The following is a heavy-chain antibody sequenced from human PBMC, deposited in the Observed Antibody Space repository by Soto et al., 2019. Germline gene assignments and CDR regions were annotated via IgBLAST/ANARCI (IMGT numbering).Heavy chain of an antibody. CDR2: IWYDGSKE. J-gene: IGHJ3*02. Sequence: QVQLVESGGGVVQPGKSLRLSCATSGFTFSSYGMHWVRQAPGKGLEWVSVIWYDGSKEEYIDSVKGRFTISKDNSKNTLYLQMTSLRDDDTAVYYCATLAAKSGFDIWGQGTLVTVSS. V-gene: IGHV3-33*03. D-gene: IGHD2-15*01. CDR1: GFTFSSYG. CDR3: ATLAAKSGFDI.